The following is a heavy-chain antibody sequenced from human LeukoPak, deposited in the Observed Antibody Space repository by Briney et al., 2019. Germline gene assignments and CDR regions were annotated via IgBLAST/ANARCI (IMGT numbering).Heavy chain of an antibody. Sequence: GGSLRLSCAASGFTFSSYWMSWVRQAPGKGLEWVANIKQDGSEKYYVDSVKGRFTISRDNAKNTLYLQMNSLRAEDTAVYYCARSYDSSGYFSYYYYGMDVWGQGTTVTVSS. CDR1: GFTFSSYW. CDR3: ARSYDSSGYFSYYYYGMDV. J-gene: IGHJ6*02. V-gene: IGHV3-7*01. CDR2: IKQDGSEK. D-gene: IGHD3-22*01.